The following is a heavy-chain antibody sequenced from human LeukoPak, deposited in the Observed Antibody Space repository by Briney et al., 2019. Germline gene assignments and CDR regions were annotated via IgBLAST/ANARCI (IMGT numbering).Heavy chain of an antibody. CDR3: ALKGGHYYHFDA. V-gene: IGHV3-23*01. J-gene: IGHJ4*02. CDR2: ISGSGGST. CDR1: GLTVNNNY. D-gene: IGHD3-22*01. Sequence: GGSLRLSCAASGLTVNNNYMNWVRQAPGKGLEWVSAISGSGGSTYYADSVKGRFTISRDNSKNTLYLQMNSPRAEDTATYYCALKGGHYYHFDAWGQGTLVTVSS.